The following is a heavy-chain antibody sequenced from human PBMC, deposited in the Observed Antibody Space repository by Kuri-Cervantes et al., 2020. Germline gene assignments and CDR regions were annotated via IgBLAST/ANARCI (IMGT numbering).Heavy chain of an antibody. CDR3: ARGELDIVVVPAAPTTVTWDD. CDR2: IIPIFGTA. CDR1: GGTFSSYA. Sequence: SVKASCKASGGTFSSYAISWVRQAPGQGLEWMGGIIPIFGTANYAQKFQGRVTITTDESTSTAYMELSSLRSEDTAVYYCARGELDIVVVPAAPTTVTWDDWGQGTLVTVSS. J-gene: IGHJ4*02. V-gene: IGHV1-69*05. D-gene: IGHD2-2*03.